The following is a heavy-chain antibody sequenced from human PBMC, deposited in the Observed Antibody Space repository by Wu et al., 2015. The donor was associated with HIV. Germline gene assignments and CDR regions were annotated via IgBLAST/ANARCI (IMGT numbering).Heavy chain of an antibody. CDR2: IIPIFGTA. CDR1: GGTFSSYA. V-gene: IGHV1-69*05. Sequence: QVQLVQSGAEVKKPGSSVKVSCKASGGTFSSYAISWVRQAPGQGLEWMGGIIPIFGTANYAQKFQGRVTITTDESTSTAYMELSSLRSEDTAVYYCATGDNYYDSSGPPRHFQHWGQGTLVTVSS. J-gene: IGHJ1*01. D-gene: IGHD3-22*01. CDR3: ATGDNYYDSSGPPRHFQH.